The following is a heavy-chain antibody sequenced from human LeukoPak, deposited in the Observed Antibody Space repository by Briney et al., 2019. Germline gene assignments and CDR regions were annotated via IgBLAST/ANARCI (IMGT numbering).Heavy chain of an antibody. CDR2: AGTTDDT. CDR1: GFTFSRYY. Sequence: GGSLRLSCAASGFTFSRYYMHWVRQPPGKGLEWVSTAGTTDDTFYADSVMGRFTISREDVKNSLYLQMNSLSAGNTAVYYCAIGRFAGLISGRALDVWGKGTTVTVSS. V-gene: IGHV3-13*01. CDR3: AIGRFAGLISGRALDV. J-gene: IGHJ6*04. D-gene: IGHD2-15*01.